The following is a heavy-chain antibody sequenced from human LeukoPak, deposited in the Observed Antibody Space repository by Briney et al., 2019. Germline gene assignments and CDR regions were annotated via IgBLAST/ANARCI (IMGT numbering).Heavy chain of an antibody. CDR1: GFTFSSYA. CDR3: ARVASQYSSSWSIPFDY. V-gene: IGHV3-7*01. J-gene: IGHJ4*02. Sequence: GGSLRLSCAASGFTFSSYAMTWVRQAPGKGLQWVANIKQDGSEKYYVDSVKGRFTISRDNAKNSLYLQMNSLRAEDTAVYYCARVASQYSSSWSIPFDYWGQGTLVTVSS. CDR2: IKQDGSEK. D-gene: IGHD6-13*01.